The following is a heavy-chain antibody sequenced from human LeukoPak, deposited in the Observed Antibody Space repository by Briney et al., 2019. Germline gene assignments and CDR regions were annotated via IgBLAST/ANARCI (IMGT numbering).Heavy chain of an antibody. J-gene: IGHJ4*02. CDR1: GGTFSSYA. CDR3: ARAVDTAMTAIN. CDR2: IIPIFGTA. Sequence: SVKVSCKASGGTFSSYAISWVRQAPGQGHEWMGGIIPIFGTANYAQKFQGRVTITTDESTSTAYMELSSLRSEDTAVYYCARAVDTAMTAINWGQGTLVTVSS. V-gene: IGHV1-69*05. D-gene: IGHD5-18*01.